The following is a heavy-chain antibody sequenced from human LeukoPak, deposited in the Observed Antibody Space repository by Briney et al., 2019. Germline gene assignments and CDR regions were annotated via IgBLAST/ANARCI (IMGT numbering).Heavy chain of an antibody. Sequence: GASVKVSCKASGYTFTGYYMHWVRQAPGQGLEWMGWINPNSGGTNYTQKFQGRVTMTRDTSISTAYMELSRLRSDDTAVYYCARGADGGSWYRKIISDYMDVWGKGTTVTVSS. V-gene: IGHV1-2*02. J-gene: IGHJ6*03. CDR2: INPNSGGT. D-gene: IGHD6-13*01. CDR1: GYTFTGYY. CDR3: ARGADGGSWYRKIISDYMDV.